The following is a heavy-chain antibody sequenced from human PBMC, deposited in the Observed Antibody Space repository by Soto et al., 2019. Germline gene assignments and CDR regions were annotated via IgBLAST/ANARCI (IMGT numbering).Heavy chain of an antibody. J-gene: IGHJ5*02. CDR2: IYHSGST. CDR1: GYSISSGYY. CDR3: ASDPIFGVVLRHPPRNWFDP. V-gene: IGHV4-38-2*01. Sequence: SETLSLTCAVSGYSISSGYYWGWIRQPPGKGLEWIGSIYHSGSTYYNPSLKSRVTISVDTTKNQFSLKLSSVTAADTAVYYCASDPIFGVVLRHPPRNWFDPWGQGTLVTVSS. D-gene: IGHD3-3*01.